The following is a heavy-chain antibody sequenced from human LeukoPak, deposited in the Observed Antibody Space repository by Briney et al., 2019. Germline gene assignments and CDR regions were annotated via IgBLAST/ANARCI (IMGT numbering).Heavy chain of an antibody. J-gene: IGHJ6*03. V-gene: IGHV4-30-4*08. D-gene: IGHD6-19*01. CDR3: ARVQWLARPDYYYYMDV. CDR2: IYYSGST. CDR1: GGSISSGDYY. Sequence: SQTLSLTCTVSGGSISSGDYYWSRIRQPPGKGLEWIGYIYYSGSTYYNPSLKSRVTISVDTSKNQFSLKLSSVTAADTAVYDCARVQWLARPDYYYYMDVWGKGTTVTVSS.